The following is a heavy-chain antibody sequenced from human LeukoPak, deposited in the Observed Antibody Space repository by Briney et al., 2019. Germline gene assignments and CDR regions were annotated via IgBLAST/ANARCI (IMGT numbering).Heavy chain of an antibody. J-gene: IGHJ4*02. V-gene: IGHV3-72*01. CDR3: ARRSGSYYYFDY. Sequence: GGSLRLSCAASGFTFSDHYMDWVRQAPGKGLEWVGRTRNKANSYTTEYAASVKGRFTISRDDSKTSLYLQMNSLKTEDTAVYYCARRSGSYYYFDYWGQGTLVTVSS. D-gene: IGHD1-26*01. CDR1: GFTFSDHY. CDR2: TRNKANSYTT.